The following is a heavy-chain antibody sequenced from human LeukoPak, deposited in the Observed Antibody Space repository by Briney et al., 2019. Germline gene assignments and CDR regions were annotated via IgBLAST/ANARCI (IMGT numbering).Heavy chain of an antibody. CDR1: GYTFTNYG. CDR2: ISGYNGNT. J-gene: IGHJ4*02. D-gene: IGHD4-17*01. Sequence: GASVKVSCKASGYTFTNYGITWVPQAPGQGLEWMGWISGYNGNTNYAQNFQGRVTMTTDTSTSTAYMELRSLRSDDTAVYYCARGGATVTTHFDYWGLGTLVTVSS. V-gene: IGHV1-18*01. CDR3: ARGGATVTTHFDY.